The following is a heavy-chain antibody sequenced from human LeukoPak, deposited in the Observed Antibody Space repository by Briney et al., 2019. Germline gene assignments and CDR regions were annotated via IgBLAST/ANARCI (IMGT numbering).Heavy chain of an antibody. CDR1: GFTFSSYA. D-gene: IGHD6-13*01. CDR3: AKEGYSSSFLYGPPFYYYYYGMDV. V-gene: IGHV3-23*01. J-gene: IGHJ6*02. CDR2: ISGSGGST. Sequence: GGSLRLSCAASGFTFSSYAMSWVRQAPGKGLEWVSAISGSGGSTYYADSVKGRFTISRDNSKNTLYLQMNSLRAEDTAVYYCAKEGYSSSFLYGPPFYYYYYGMDVWGQGTTVTVSS.